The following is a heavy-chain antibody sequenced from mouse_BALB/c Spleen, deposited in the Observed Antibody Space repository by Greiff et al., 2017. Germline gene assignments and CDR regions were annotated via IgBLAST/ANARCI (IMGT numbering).Heavy chain of an antibody. D-gene: IGHD2-4*01. V-gene: IGHV3-2*02. Sequence: EVQRVESGPGLVKPSQSLSLTCTVTGYSITSDYAWNWIRQFPGNKLEWMGYISYSGSTSYNPSLKSRISITRDTSKNQFFLQLNSVTTEDTATYYCARDYDEGKYYAMDYWGQGTSVTVSS. CDR2: ISYSGST. CDR3: ARDYDEGKYYAMDY. J-gene: IGHJ4*01. CDR1: GYSITSDYA.